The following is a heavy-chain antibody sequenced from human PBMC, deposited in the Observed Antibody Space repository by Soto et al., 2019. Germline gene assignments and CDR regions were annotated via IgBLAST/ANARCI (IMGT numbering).Heavy chain of an antibody. CDR1: GGTFSSYA. V-gene: IGHV1-69*13. CDR3: ARSIVVVPAAMAPYYYYGMDV. J-gene: IGHJ6*02. CDR2: IIPIFGTA. Sequence: GASVKVSCKASGGTFSSYAISWVRQAPGQGLEWMGGIIPIFGTANYAQKFQGRVTITADESTSTAYMELSSLRSEDTAVYYCARSIVVVPAAMAPYYYYGMDVWGQGTTVTVSS. D-gene: IGHD2-2*01.